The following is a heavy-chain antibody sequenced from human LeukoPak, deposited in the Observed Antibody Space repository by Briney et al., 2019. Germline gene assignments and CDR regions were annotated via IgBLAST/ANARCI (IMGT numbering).Heavy chain of an antibody. J-gene: IGHJ4*02. CDR2: INPNSDGT. CDR1: GYTFTGYY. V-gene: IGHV1-2*02. CDR3: ARDLNDYGDYVFDY. D-gene: IGHD4-17*01. Sequence: GASVKVSCKASGYTFTGYYMHWVRQAPGQGLEWMGWINPNSDGTNYARKFQGRVTMTRDTSISTAYMELSRLRSDDTAVYYCARDLNDYGDYVFDYWGQGSLVSVSS.